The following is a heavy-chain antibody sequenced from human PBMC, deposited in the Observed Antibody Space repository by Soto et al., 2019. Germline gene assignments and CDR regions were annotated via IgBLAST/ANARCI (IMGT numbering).Heavy chain of an antibody. CDR1: GGTFSSYA. J-gene: IGHJ3*02. CDR2: IIPIFGTA. D-gene: IGHD3-10*01. Sequence: GASVKVSCKASGGTFSSYAISWVRQAPGQGLEWMGGIIPIFGTANYAQKFQGRVTITADESTSTAYMELSSLRSEDTAVYYCARADYGSGSHPNPGAFDIWGQGTMVTVSS. V-gene: IGHV1-69*13. CDR3: ARADYGSGSHPNPGAFDI.